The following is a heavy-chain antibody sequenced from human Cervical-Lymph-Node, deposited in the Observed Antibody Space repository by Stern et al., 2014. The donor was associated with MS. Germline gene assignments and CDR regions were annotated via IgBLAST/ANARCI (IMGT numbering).Heavy chain of an antibody. CDR3: ARGELKEGLVRGMDV. CDR2: TIPIFGTA. J-gene: IGHJ6*02. CDR1: GGTFSSYA. V-gene: IGHV1-69*01. D-gene: IGHD1-26*01. Sequence: VHLVASGAEVKKPGSSVEVSCKASGGTFSSYAISWVRQAPGQGLEWMGGTIPIFGTANYAQKFQGRVTITADESTSTAYMELSSLRSEDTAVYYCARGELKEGLVRGMDVWGQGTTVTVSS.